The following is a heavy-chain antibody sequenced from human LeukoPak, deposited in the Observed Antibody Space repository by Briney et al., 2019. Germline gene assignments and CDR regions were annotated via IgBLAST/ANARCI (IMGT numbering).Heavy chain of an antibody. CDR1: GYTFTSYY. V-gene: IGHV1-46*01. D-gene: IGHD6-25*01. CDR2: INPSGGST. CDR3: ARDRAGYYYYMDV. J-gene: IGHJ6*03. Sequence: ASVKVSCKASGYTFTSYYMHWVRQAPGQGLEWMGIINPSGGSTSYAQKFQGRVTITADKSTSTAYMELSSLRSEDTAVYYCARDRAGYYYYMDVWGKGTTVTVSS.